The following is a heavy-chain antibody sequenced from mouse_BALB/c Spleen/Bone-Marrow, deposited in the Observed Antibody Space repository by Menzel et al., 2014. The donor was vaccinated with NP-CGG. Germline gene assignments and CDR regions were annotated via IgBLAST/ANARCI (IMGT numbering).Heavy chain of an antibody. J-gene: IGHJ2*01. V-gene: IGHV1S82*01. CDR3: ARRERPVMNH. CDR2: VHSYDSET. D-gene: IGHD1-1*01. Sequence: QVQLQQSGAELLRPGASVKLSCKASGYSFTSYWMNWVKQRPGQGLEWIGMVHSYDSETRLNQKFKDKATLTVDKSSSTAYLHLSSPTSEAAAVYYCARRERPVMNHWGEGYPLTSSS. CDR1: GYSFTSYW.